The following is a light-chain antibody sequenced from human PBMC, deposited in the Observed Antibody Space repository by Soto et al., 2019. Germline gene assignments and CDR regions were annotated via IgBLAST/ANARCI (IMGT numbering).Light chain of an antibody. V-gene: IGKV3-20*01. CDR3: QQYGSSPLT. CDR2: GAS. CDR1: QSVSSSY. Sequence: EIVLTQSPGTLSMSPGERATLSCRASQSVSSSYLAWYQQKPGQAPRLLISGASSRATGIPDRFSGRGSGTDFTLTISRLEPEDFAVYYCQQYGSSPLTFGGGTKVEIK. J-gene: IGKJ4*01.